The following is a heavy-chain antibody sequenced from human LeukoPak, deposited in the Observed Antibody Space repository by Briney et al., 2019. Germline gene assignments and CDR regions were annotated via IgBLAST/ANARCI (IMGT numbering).Heavy chain of an antibody. CDR2: IYYSGST. D-gene: IGHD2-15*01. CDR3: ARDGLDCSGGSCYLIVDY. Sequence: SETLSLTCTVSGGSISSSSYYWGWIRQPLGKELEWIGSIYYSGSTYYNPSLKSRVTISVDTSKNQFSLKLSSVTAADTAVYYCARDGLDCSGGSCYLIVDYWGQGTLVTVSS. CDR1: GGSISSSSYY. V-gene: IGHV4-39*07. J-gene: IGHJ4*02.